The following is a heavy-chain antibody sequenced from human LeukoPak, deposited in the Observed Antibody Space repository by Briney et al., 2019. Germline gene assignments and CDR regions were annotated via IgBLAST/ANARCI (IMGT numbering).Heavy chain of an antibody. Sequence: GGSLRLSCAASGFTFSSYGMHWVRQAPGRGLEWVAIIWYDGSNKYYADFVKGRFTISRDNSKNTLYLQMNSLRAEDTAVYYCARDPGFGELVTYYFDYWGRGTLVTVSS. V-gene: IGHV3-33*01. CDR1: GFTFSSYG. D-gene: IGHD3-10*01. CDR3: ARDPGFGELVTYYFDY. CDR2: IWYDGSNK. J-gene: IGHJ4*02.